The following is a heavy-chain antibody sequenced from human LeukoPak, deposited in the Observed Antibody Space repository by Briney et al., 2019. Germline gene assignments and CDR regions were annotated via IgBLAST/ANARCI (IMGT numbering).Heavy chain of an antibody. J-gene: IGHJ4*02. D-gene: IGHD5-24*01. Sequence: GGSLRLSCVVSGFPISTYTTTWVRQTPEKGLEWVSSITFSGGTTYYADSVRGRFTISRDDSENTLYLQMTSLRVEDTAVYYCARAQGTTNGLLDNWGQGVLVTASS. V-gene: IGHV3-23*01. CDR1: GFPISTYT. CDR3: ARAQGTTNGLLDN. CDR2: ITFSGGTT.